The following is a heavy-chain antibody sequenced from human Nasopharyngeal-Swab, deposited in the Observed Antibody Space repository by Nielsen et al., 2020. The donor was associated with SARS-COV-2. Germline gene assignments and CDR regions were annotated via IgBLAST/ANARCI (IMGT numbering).Heavy chain of an antibody. V-gene: IGHV3-30*18. Sequence: GESLKIPCAAPGFTFSDHAIHRVRQAPGKGLGWVAVISYDETDHYYSGPVKGRFTISRDSSKKMVYLQMNSLRPEDTGLYYCAKEMFKYGSGVSSDGFDVWGQGTRVTVSS. CDR3: AKEMFKYGSGVSSDGFDV. CDR2: ISYDETDH. CDR1: GFTFSDHA. J-gene: IGHJ3*01. D-gene: IGHD3-10*01.